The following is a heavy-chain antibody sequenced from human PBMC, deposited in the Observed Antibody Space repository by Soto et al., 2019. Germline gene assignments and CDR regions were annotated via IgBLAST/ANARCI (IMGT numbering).Heavy chain of an antibody. CDR1: GYTFTNYV. Sequence: QVQLVQSGAEVKKPGASVKVSCKASGYTFTNYVMHWGRQDPGQRPEWMGWIKAGNGNTKFSQRFQGRVTITRDTSANIAYMERSSLTSEDTAVYYCARAGFCSTTSCSDAFDIWGQGKMVTVSS. J-gene: IGHJ3*02. CDR3: ARAGFCSTTSCSDAFDI. CDR2: IKAGNGNT. V-gene: IGHV1-3*01. D-gene: IGHD2-2*01.